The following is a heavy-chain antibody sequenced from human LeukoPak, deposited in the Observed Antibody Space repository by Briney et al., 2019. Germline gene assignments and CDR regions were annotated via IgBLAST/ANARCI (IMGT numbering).Heavy chain of an antibody. Sequence: SETLSLTCTVSGGSISSYYWSWIRQPPGKGLEWIGYIYYSGSTNYNPSLKSRVTISVDTSKNQFSLKLSSVTAADTAVYYCARGENYYDSSGYYLGNWFDPWGQGTLVTVSS. J-gene: IGHJ5*02. CDR3: ARGENYYDSSGYYLGNWFDP. D-gene: IGHD3-22*01. CDR1: GGSISSYY. CDR2: IYYSGST. V-gene: IGHV4-59*08.